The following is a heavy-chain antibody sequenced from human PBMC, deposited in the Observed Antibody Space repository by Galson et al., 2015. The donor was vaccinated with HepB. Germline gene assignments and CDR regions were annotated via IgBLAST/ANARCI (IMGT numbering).Heavy chain of an antibody. CDR2: ISSSSSTT. V-gene: IGHV3-48*01. D-gene: IGHD2/OR15-2a*01. J-gene: IGHJ4*02. CDR1: GFTFSIYT. CDR3: ARDFSYPTD. Sequence: SLRLSCAASGFTFSIYTMNWVRQAPGKGLEWVSYISSSSSTTYYADSVKGRFTISRDNAKNSLYLQMNSLRAEDTAVYYCARDFSYPTDGVPVSLVTASS.